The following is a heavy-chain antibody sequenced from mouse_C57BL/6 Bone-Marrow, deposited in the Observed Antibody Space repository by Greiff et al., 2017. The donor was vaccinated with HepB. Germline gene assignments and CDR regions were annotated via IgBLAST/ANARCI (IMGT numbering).Heavy chain of an antibody. CDR3: ARNFGPFYYYGYFDY. CDR2: IWTGGGT. Sequence: VKLQESGPGLVAPSQSLSITCTVSGFSLTSYAISWVRQPPGKGLEWLGVIWTGGGTNYNSALKSRLSISKDNSKSQVFLKMNSLQTDDTARYYCARNFGPFYYYGYFDYWGQGTTLTVSS. V-gene: IGHV2-9-1*01. CDR1: GFSLTSYA. J-gene: IGHJ2*01. D-gene: IGHD1-1*01.